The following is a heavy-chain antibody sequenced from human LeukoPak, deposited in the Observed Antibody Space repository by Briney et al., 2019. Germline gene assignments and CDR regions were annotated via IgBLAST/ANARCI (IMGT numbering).Heavy chain of an antibody. J-gene: IGHJ4*02. CDR3: AKSGGSGG. CDR1: GFMFSNYW. CDR2: IKMDGGEE. D-gene: IGHD3-10*01. V-gene: IGHV3-7*03. Sequence: PGGSLRLSCATSGFMFSNYWMSWVRQTPGKGLEWVANIKMDGGEEYYMDSVKGRFTISRDNAKNSLYLQMNSLRAEDTAVYYCAKSGGSGGWGQGTLVTVSS.